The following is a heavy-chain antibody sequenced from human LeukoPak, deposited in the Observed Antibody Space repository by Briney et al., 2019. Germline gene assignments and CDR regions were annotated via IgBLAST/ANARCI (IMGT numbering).Heavy chain of an antibody. Sequence: SVKVSCKASGYTFSSYAISWVRQAPGQGLEWMGRIIPIFGTANYAQKFQGRVTITTDESTSTAYMELSSLRSEDTAVYYCARERQCSSTSCHYDYWGQGTLVTVSS. V-gene: IGHV1-69*05. CDR3: ARERQCSSTSCHYDY. J-gene: IGHJ4*02. CDR1: GYTFSSYA. CDR2: IIPIFGTA. D-gene: IGHD2-2*01.